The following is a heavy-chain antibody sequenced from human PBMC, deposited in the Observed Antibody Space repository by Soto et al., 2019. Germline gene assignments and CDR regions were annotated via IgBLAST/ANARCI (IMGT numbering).Heavy chain of an antibody. J-gene: IGHJ4*02. D-gene: IGHD3-10*01. CDR2: ISGSGGST. CDR1: GFTFSSYA. V-gene: IGHV3-23*01. Sequence: GGSLRLSCAASGFTFSSYAMSWVRQAPGKGLEWVSAISGSGGSTYYADSVKGRFTISRDNSKNTLYLQMNSLRAEDTAVYYCAKYYYGSGSYYTNFDYWGQGTLVTVSS. CDR3: AKYYYGSGSYYTNFDY.